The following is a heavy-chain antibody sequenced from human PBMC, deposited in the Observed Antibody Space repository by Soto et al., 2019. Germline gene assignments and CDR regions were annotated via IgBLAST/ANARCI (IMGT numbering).Heavy chain of an antibody. J-gene: IGHJ4*02. CDR3: AKEAHHYYAMNGPQI. Sequence: QVQLVESGGGVVQPGQSLRLSCVASGFTFSSYGMHWVRQAPGKGPEWVAGISYDGSDKTYEDSVKGRITISRDNSKNTLYLHIDTLRVADTAVYHCAKEAHHYYAMNGPQIWGQGTRVTVSS. CDR2: ISYDGSDK. D-gene: IGHD3-10*01. V-gene: IGHV3-30*18. CDR1: GFTFSSYG.